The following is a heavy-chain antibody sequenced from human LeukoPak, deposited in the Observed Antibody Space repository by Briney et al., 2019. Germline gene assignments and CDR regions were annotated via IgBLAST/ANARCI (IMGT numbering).Heavy chain of an antibody. CDR1: GYSLTNYA. Sequence: WASVKVSCKASGYSLTNYAIHWVRQAPGQRLEWMGWINGGNGNTKYSQKFQGRVTIFRDTSATTAYMELSSLKSEDTAVYFCARAGGIAVAGGDHYFDYWGQGTLVTVSS. CDR2: INGGNGNT. V-gene: IGHV1-3*01. CDR3: ARAGGIAVAGGDHYFDY. D-gene: IGHD6-19*01. J-gene: IGHJ4*02.